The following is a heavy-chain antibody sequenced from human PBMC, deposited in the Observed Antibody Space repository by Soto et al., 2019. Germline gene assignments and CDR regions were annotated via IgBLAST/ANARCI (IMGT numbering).Heavy chain of an antibody. V-gene: IGHV3-23*01. D-gene: IGHD3-10*01. J-gene: IGHJ5*01. CDR2: ISGSGGST. Sequence: PGGSLRLSCAASGCTFSSYARSWVRQAPGKGLEWVSAISGSGGSTYYADPVKGRFTISRDNSKRTLYLQMNSLRAEDTAVYYCAKVYGFGSTHTWVHGTLVTVSS. CDR3: AKVYGFGSTHT. CDR1: GCTFSSYA.